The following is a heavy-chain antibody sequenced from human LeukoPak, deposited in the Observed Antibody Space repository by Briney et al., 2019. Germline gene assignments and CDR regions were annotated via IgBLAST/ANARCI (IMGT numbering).Heavy chain of an antibody. V-gene: IGHV3-49*04. CDR3: TRGSIAARQKFWFDP. D-gene: IGHD6-6*01. CDR2: IRSKAYGGTT. CDR1: GFTFSSYA. Sequence: PGGSLRLSCAASGFTFSSYAMHWVRQAPGKGLEWVGFIRSKAYGGTTEYAASVKGRFTISRDDSKSIAYLQMNSLKTEDTAVYYCTRGSIAARQKFWFDPWGQGTLVTVSS. J-gene: IGHJ5*02.